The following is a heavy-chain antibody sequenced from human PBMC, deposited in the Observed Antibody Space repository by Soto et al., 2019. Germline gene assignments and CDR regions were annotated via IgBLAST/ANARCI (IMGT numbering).Heavy chain of an antibody. Sequence: ASVKVSCKASGYTFTSYGISWVRQAPGQGLEWMGWISAYNGNTNYAQKLQGRVTMTTDTSTSTAYMELRSLRSDDTAVYYCARELRFLEWLLYDYYYYGMDVWGQGTTVTVSS. V-gene: IGHV1-18*01. CDR3: ARELRFLEWLLYDYYYYGMDV. J-gene: IGHJ6*02. CDR1: GYTFTSYG. CDR2: ISAYNGNT. D-gene: IGHD3-3*01.